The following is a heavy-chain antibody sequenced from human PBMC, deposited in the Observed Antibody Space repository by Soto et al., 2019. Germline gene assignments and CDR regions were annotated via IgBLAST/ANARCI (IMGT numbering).Heavy chain of an antibody. D-gene: IGHD3-10*01. CDR3: ARSIGFGEAYYFGMDV. V-gene: IGHV1-2*02. CDR1: VYTFTGYF. CDR2: TNPHSGDT. Sequence: ASVKVSCKASVYTFTGYFMHWLRQAPGQGPEWMGWTNPHSGDTKYAQKFQDRVTMTRDTSINTAYLELRSLSSDDTAVYYCARSIGFGEAYYFGMDVWGQGTTVTVSS. J-gene: IGHJ6*02.